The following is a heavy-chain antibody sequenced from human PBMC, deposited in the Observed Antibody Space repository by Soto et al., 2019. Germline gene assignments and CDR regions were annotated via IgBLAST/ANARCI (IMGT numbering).Heavy chain of an antibody. J-gene: IGHJ4*02. V-gene: IGHV1-46*01. CDR3: ARDGRSHYSSGWYHFDY. Sequence: ASGKASGKASGSTFTSYYMHWVRQAPGQGLEGMGIINPSGGSTSYAQKFQGRVTMTRDTSTSTVDMELSSLSSEDTAVYYCARDGRSHYSSGWYHFDYWGQGNLVTVSS. CDR1: GSTFTSYY. CDR2: INPSGGST. D-gene: IGHD6-19*01.